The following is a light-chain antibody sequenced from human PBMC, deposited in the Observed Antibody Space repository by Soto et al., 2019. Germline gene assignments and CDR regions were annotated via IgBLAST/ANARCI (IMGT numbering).Light chain of an antibody. CDR1: QDLDRW. V-gene: IGKV1-12*01. CDR3: KQSRSFPLT. J-gene: IGKJ4*01. CDR2: AAS. Sequence: IRMTQSPSSLSASTGYRFTITCRASQDLDRWLAWYQQKPGEAPKVLIYAASNLRSGVPSRFSGSGSGADFYLTISSLQTEDVATYYCKQSRSFPLTFGGGTKVDIK.